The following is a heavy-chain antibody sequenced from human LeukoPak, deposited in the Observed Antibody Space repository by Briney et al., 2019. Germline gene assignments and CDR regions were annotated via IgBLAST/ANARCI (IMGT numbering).Heavy chain of an antibody. CDR3: ASRTYSSSSGAFDI. J-gene: IGHJ3*02. CDR1: GFTFSSYW. V-gene: IGHV3-7*01. Sequence: QPGGSLRLSCAASGFTFSSYWMSWVRQAPGKGLEWVANIKQDGSEKYYVDSVKGRFTISRDNAKNSLYLQMNSLRAEDTAVYYCASRTYSSSSGAFDIWGQGAMVTVSS. D-gene: IGHD6-13*01. CDR2: IKQDGSEK.